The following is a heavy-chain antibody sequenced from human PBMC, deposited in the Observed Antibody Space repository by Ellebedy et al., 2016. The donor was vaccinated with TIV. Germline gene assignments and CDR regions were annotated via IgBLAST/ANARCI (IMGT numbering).Heavy chain of an antibody. J-gene: IGHJ4*02. CDR3: ARAPSWMGLFDY. D-gene: IGHD2-2*01. CDR1: QYSFTRYW. V-gene: IGHV5-51*01. CDR2: IHPDDSDT. Sequence: GESLKISCKGSQYSFTRYWIAWVRQMPGKGLEWMGIIHPDDSDTRYSPAFQGQVTISADKAISTAYLQWSSLKASDTAMYFCARAPSWMGLFDYWGQGTLVTVSS.